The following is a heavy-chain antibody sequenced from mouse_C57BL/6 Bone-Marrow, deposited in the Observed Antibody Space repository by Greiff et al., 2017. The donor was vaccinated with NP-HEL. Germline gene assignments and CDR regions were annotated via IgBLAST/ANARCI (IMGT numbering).Heavy chain of an antibody. V-gene: IGHV1-64*01. CDR1: GYTFTSYW. CDR3: ARTATVVATYDY. J-gene: IGHJ2*01. D-gene: IGHD1-1*01. Sequence: QVQLQQPGAELVKPGASVKLSCKASGYTFTSYWMHWVKQRPGQGLEWIGMIHPNSGSTNYNEKFKSKATLTVDKSSSTAYMQLSSLTSEDSAVYDGARTATVVATYDYGGQGTTLTVSS. CDR2: IHPNSGST.